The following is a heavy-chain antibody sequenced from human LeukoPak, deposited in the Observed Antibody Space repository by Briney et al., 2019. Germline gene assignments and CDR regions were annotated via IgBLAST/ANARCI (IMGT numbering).Heavy chain of an antibody. CDR2: IYYSGST. D-gene: IGHD4-23*01. CDR1: GGSISSGGSR. Sequence: SQTLSLTCNVSGGSISSGGSRWGWIRQPPGKGLEWIGSIYYSGSTYYNPSLKSRVTISVDTSKNQFSLKLSSVTAADTAVYYCARQRWQVKWYDDWGQGTLVTVSS. J-gene: IGHJ4*02. V-gene: IGHV4-39*01. CDR3: ARQRWQVKWYDD.